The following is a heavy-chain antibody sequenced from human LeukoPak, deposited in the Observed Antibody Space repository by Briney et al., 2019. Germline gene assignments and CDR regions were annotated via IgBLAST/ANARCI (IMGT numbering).Heavy chain of an antibody. D-gene: IGHD6-19*01. J-gene: IGHJ6*02. CDR1: GGSFSGYY. V-gene: IGHV4-34*01. Sequence: SETLSLTRAVYGGSFSGYYWSWIRQPPGKGLEWIGEINHSGSTNYNPSLKSRVTISVDTSKNQFSLKLSSVTVADTAVYYCATWGGSLAGTPWYYDMDVWGQGTTVTVSS. CDR2: INHSGST. CDR3: ATWGGSLAGTPWYYDMDV.